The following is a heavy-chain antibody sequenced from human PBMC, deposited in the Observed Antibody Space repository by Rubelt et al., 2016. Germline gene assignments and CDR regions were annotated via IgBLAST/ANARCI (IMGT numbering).Heavy chain of an antibody. Sequence: QVQLVQSGDEVRKPGASVKVSCKTSGYTFTNYGVTWVRQAPGQGLEWMGRISAHNGNTDYLQKIQGRVTMTTDTSTSTGYMELRSLRSDDTAVYYCARSGSWALDIWGQGTMVTVSS. CDR2: ISAHNGNT. J-gene: IGHJ3*02. CDR1: GYTFTNYG. CDR3: ARSGSWALDI. V-gene: IGHV1-18*01. D-gene: IGHD1-26*01.